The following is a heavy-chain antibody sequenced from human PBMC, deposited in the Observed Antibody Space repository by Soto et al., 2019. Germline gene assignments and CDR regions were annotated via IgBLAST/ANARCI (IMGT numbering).Heavy chain of an antibody. Sequence: ASVKVSCKTSGYTFVSYGISWVRQAPGQGLEWMGWISTYNGNTNYAQKFQGRVTMTRNTSISTAYMELSSLRSEDTAVYYCARGQLQRYYGMDVWGQGTTVTVSS. V-gene: IGHV1-18*01. CDR1: GYTFVSYG. D-gene: IGHD1-26*01. CDR2: ISTYNGNT. CDR3: ARGQLQRYYGMDV. J-gene: IGHJ6*02.